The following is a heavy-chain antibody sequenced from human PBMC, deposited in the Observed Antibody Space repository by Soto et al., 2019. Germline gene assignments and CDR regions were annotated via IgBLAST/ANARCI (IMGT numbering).Heavy chain of an antibody. J-gene: IGHJ4*02. CDR3: AKDRFHCSITSCYSEGGPHDY. V-gene: IGHV3-23*01. CDR2: ISGSGGST. D-gene: IGHD2-2*01. Sequence: GGSLRLSCAASGFTFSSYAMSWVRQAPGKGLEWVSAISGSGGSTYYADSVKGRFTISRDNSKNTLYLQMNSLRAEDTAVYYCAKDRFHCSITSCYSEGGPHDYWGQGTLVTVSS. CDR1: GFTFSSYA.